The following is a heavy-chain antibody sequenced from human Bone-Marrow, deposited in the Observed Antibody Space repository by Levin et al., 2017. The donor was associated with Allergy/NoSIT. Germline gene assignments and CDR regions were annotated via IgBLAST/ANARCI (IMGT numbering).Heavy chain of an antibody. CDR3: ARATIAARPVLDF. V-gene: IGHV3-23*01. CDR2: ISNSDGST. CDR1: GFSFNSYP. J-gene: IGHJ4*02. D-gene: IGHD6-6*01. Sequence: GESLKISCSASGFSFNSYPMTWVRQAPGKGLEWVAGISNSDGSTYLADSVKGRFTISRDNSKNALYLHMNTLRVDDTAVYFCARATIAARPVLDFWGQGTVVTVSS.